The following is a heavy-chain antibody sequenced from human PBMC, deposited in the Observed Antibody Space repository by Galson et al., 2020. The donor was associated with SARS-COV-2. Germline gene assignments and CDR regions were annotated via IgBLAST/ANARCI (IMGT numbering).Heavy chain of an antibody. J-gene: IGHJ4*02. Sequence: ASVKVSCKSSGDTLSGHYIHWVRQAPGQGLEWMGIINPSGGGTNYAQHFQGRVTMTRDTSTRTVYMELSSLTSEDTAVYYCARDGPAYGNYFFDSWGQGALVTVAS. V-gene: IGHV1-46*01. D-gene: IGHD1-26*01. CDR2: INPSGGGT. CDR3: ARDGPAYGNYFFDS. CDR1: GDTLSGHY.